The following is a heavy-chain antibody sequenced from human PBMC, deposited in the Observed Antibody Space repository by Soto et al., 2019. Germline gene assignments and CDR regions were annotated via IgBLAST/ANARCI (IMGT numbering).Heavy chain of an antibody. CDR3: ARHFDVDPSLDQYYFVL. V-gene: IGHV4-4*07. Sequence: QVQLQESGPGLVKPSETLSLTCTVSGVSITPYFWSWIRQPAGKAPEWVGHIYASGRTTYNPSLKSRVTMFVSQTQVSLRLTSVTAADTAVYYCARHFDVDPSLDQYYFVLWGRGALVTVSS. CDR2: IYASGRT. D-gene: IGHD3-9*01. CDR1: GVSITPYF. J-gene: IGHJ2*01.